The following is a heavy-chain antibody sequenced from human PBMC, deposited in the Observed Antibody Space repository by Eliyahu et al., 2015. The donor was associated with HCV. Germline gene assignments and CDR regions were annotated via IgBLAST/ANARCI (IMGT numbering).Heavy chain of an antibody. CDR2: IRSRTNAHAT. CDR1: GFXFSASA. V-gene: IGHV3-73*02. D-gene: IGHD2-15*01. Sequence: EVQLVESGGGLVQPGGSLQLSCATSGFXFSASAVHWVRQASGKGLEWVGRIRSRTNAHATAFAAPVKGRFTISRDDSQNTAYLQMNSLKTEDTAIYYCTASRDFMVDLTATPPFDYWGQGTLVTVSS. CDR3: TASRDFMVDLTATPPFDY. J-gene: IGHJ4*02.